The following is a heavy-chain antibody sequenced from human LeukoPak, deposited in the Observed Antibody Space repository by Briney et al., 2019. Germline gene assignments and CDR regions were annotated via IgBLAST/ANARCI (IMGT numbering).Heavy chain of an antibody. J-gene: IGHJ4*02. V-gene: IGHV3-23*01. CDR1: GFPFSASA. Sequence: GGSLRLSCAASGFPFSASAMTWVRQAPGKGLEWVSHILSTGTTYYADSVRGRFTISRDNSKNTLYLQMNSLRAEDTAVYYCASGYDIFRYWGQGTLVTVSS. CDR3: ASGYDIFRY. CDR2: ILSTGTT. D-gene: IGHD3-9*01.